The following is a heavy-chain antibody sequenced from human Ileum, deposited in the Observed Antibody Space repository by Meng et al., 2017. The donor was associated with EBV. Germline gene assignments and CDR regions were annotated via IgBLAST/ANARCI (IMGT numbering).Heavy chain of an antibody. V-gene: IGHV4-4*02. Sequence: QGQLREWGPGLVKPSGTLSLTCAFSGGSISSSNWWSWVRQAPGKGLEWIGEIHHTESTNYNPSLKSRVTISVDKSKNQFSLKLSSVTAADTAVYYCARESYSDSSGYYSLDYWGQGSLVTVSS. CDR2: IHHTEST. CDR1: GGSISSSNW. D-gene: IGHD3-22*01. J-gene: IGHJ4*02. CDR3: ARESYSDSSGYYSLDY.